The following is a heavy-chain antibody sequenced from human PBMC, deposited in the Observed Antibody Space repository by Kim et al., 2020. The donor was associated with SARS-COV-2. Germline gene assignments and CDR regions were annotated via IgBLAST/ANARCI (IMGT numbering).Heavy chain of an antibody. J-gene: IGHJ4*02. CDR3: ARVRGGDSVGY. CDR2: IYYSGSS. Sequence: SETLSLTCTVSGGSISSGGYYWSWIRQHPGKGLEWIGYIYYSGSSYYSPSLKSRVTISVDTSKNQFSLKLNSVTAADTAVYYCARVRGGDSVGYWGQGTLVTVSS. CDR1: GGSISSGGYY. V-gene: IGHV4-31*03. D-gene: IGHD2-21*02.